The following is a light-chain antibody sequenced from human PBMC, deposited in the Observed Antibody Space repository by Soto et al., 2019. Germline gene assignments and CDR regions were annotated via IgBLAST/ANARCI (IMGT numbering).Light chain of an antibody. CDR1: QSLSRTY. Sequence: EIVLTQSPGTLSLSPGERATLSCRANQSLSRTYLAWYQQNPGQAPRLLIYGASSRATGIPDRFSGSGYGTDFTLTISRLEPEDFAVYFCQQHASSPRTFGQGTKVEIK. CDR3: QQHASSPRT. J-gene: IGKJ1*01. CDR2: GAS. V-gene: IGKV3-20*01.